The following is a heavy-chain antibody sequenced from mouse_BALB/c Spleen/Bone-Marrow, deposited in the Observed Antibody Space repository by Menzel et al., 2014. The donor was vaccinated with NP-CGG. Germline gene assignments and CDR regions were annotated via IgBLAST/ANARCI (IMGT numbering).Heavy chain of an antibody. CDR3: ARSAYYALDY. CDR1: GFDFSRYW. J-gene: IGHJ4*01. Sequence: EVQLVESGGGLVQPGGSLNLSCAASGFDFSRYWMSWARQAPGKGQEWIGEINPGSSTINYTPSLKDKFIISRDNAENTLYLQMSKVRSEDTALYYCARSAYYALDYWGQGTSVTVSS. V-gene: IGHV4-2*02. CDR2: INPGSSTI.